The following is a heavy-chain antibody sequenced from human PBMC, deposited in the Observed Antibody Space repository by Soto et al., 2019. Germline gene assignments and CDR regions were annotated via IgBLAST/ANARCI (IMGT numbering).Heavy chain of an antibody. V-gene: IGHV4-30-2*01. D-gene: IGHD3-22*01. J-gene: IGHJ4*02. CDR2: IYHSGST. CDR3: ARGGVNYYDSSGYYFPPYYFDY. Sequence: SETVSLTCAVSGGSISSGGYSWSWIRQPPGKGLEWIGYIYHSGSTYYNPSLKSRVTISVDRSKNQFSLKLRSVTAADTAVYYCARGGVNYYDSSGYYFPPYYFDYWGQGTLVTVSS. CDR1: GGSISSGGYS.